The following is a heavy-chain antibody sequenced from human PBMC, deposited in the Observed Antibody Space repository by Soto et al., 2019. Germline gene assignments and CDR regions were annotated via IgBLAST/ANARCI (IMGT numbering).Heavy chain of an antibody. V-gene: IGHV3-15*01. CDR2: IKSKADGGTT. CDR3: TTRPPPYGDYPSDY. Sequence: EVQLVESGGGLVKPGGSLRLSCAASGFTFNDAWMYWVRQAPGKGLEWVGRIKSKADGGTTDYAAPVKGRFTISRDDSKDTVHLQINSLKTEDTAIYYCTTRPPPYGDYPSDYWGQGTLVTVSS. D-gene: IGHD4-17*01. CDR1: GFTFNDAW. J-gene: IGHJ4*02.